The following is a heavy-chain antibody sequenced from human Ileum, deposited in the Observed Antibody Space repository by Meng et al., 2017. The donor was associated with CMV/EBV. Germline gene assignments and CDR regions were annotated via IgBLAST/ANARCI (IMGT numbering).Heavy chain of an antibody. CDR1: SIGSTSDY. J-gene: IGHJ4*02. D-gene: IGHD5-24*01. CDR2: IFYDGNA. Sequence: SIGSTSDYWGWIRQPPGKGLEWIGNIFYDGNARYNPSLESRVTISVDTTKNKLSLKLSSVTAADTAVYYCARLSSGVARIRLFFYFDYWGQGTLVTVSS. V-gene: IGHV4-39*01. CDR3: ARLSSGVARIRLFFYFDY.